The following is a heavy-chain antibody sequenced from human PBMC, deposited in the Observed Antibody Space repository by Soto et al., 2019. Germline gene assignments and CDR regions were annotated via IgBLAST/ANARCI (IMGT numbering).Heavy chain of an antibody. D-gene: IGHD2-2*02. Sequence: GASLKLSCKGSGYSFTSYWSGWVRQMPGKGLEWMGFIYPGDSDTRYSPSFQGQVTISADKSISTAYLQWSSLKASDTAMYYCARKNTYGHHTPYLFEYLGQGTLVTVSP. CDR2: IYPGDSDT. V-gene: IGHV5-51*01. CDR3: ARKNTYGHHTPYLFEY. CDR1: GYSFTSYW. J-gene: IGHJ4*02.